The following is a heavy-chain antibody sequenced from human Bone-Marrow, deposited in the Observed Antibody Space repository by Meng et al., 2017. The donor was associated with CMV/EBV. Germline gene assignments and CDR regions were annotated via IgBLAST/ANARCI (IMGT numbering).Heavy chain of an antibody. D-gene: IGHD4-11*01. Sequence: GESLKISCAASGFTVSSNYMSWVRQAPGKGLEWVSVIYSGGSTYYADSVKGRFTISRDNSKNTLYLQMNSLRAEDTAVYYCARGPDYSYFDYWGQGNLVTVSS. V-gene: IGHV3-53*01. CDR3: ARGPDYSYFDY. CDR2: IYSGGST. J-gene: IGHJ4*02. CDR1: GFTVSSNY.